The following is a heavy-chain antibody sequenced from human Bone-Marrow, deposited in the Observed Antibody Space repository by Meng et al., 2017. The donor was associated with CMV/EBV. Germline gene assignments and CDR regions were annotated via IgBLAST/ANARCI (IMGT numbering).Heavy chain of an antibody. CDR3: TTPYCSSTSCSPLYYYYYGMDV. J-gene: IGHJ6*02. CDR1: GYTFTSYG. V-gene: IGHV3-15*01. Sequence: SCKASGYTFTSYGISWVRQAPGKGLEWVGRIKSKTDGGTTDYAAPVKGRFTISRDDSKNTLYLQMNSLKTEDTAVYYCTTPYCSSTSCSPLYYYYYGMDVWGQGTTVTVSS. CDR2: IKSKTDGGTT. D-gene: IGHD2-2*01.